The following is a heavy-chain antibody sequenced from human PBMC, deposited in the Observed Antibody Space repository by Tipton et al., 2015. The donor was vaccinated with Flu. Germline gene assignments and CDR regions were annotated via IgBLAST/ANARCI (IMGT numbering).Heavy chain of an antibody. J-gene: IGHJ6*02. CDR2: IDFSGST. Sequence: TLSLTCSVSGYSIRSAYYWGWVRRPPGKGLEWIGHIDFSGSTHYNPSLKSRLTISIDTSKNQFSLRLNGVTGADTAVYYCAREGPYFYGMDVWGQGATVTVSS. CDR1: GYSIRSAYY. V-gene: IGHV4-31*03. CDR3: AREGPYFYGMDV.